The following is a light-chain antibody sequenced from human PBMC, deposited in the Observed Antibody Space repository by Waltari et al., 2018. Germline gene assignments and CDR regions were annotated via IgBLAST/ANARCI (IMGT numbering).Light chain of an antibody. CDR3: QQYGSSPQT. V-gene: IGKV3-20*01. Sequence: EIVLTQSPGTLSLSPGERATLSCRASQSVSSSYLAWYQQNPGQAPRLLIYGASSRATGIPDRFSGIGSGTDFTLTISRLEPEDFAVYYCQQYGSSPQTFGQGTKVEIK. CDR2: GAS. J-gene: IGKJ1*01. CDR1: QSVSSSY.